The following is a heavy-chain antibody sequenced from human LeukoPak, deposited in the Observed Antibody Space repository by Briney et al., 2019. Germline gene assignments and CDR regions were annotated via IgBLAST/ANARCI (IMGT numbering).Heavy chain of an antibody. CDR1: GYTFTGYY. D-gene: IGHD2-2*01. CDR2: IIPIFGTA. J-gene: IGHJ6*02. Sequence: GASVKVSCKASGYTFTGYYMHWVRQAPGQGLEWMGGIIPIFGTANYAQKFQGRVTITADESTSTAYMELSSLRSEDTAVYYCTIGYCSSTSCYPLVDVWGQGTTVTVSS. V-gene: IGHV1-69*13. CDR3: TIGYCSSTSCYPLVDV.